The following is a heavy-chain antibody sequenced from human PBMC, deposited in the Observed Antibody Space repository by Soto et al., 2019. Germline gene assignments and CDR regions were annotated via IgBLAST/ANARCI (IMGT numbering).Heavy chain of an antibody. J-gene: IGHJ4*02. D-gene: IGHD3-3*01. Sequence: PGGSLRLSCAASGFTFSNYAMSWVRQAPGKGLEWVSLVSATAGTTYYTDSVKGRFTISRDNSRNTVYLQMNSLRADDTAVYYCAKETRFLEWLPTYYFDYWGQGTLVTVSS. CDR1: GFTFSNYA. V-gene: IGHV3-23*01. CDR3: AKETRFLEWLPTYYFDY. CDR2: VSATAGTT.